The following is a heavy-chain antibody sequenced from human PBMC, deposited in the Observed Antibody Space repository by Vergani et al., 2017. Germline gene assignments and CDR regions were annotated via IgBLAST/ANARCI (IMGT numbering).Heavy chain of an antibody. CDR2: IYYSGST. V-gene: IGHV4-31*03. J-gene: IGHJ4*02. D-gene: IGHD3-10*01. CDR1: GGSIRSGGHY. Sequence: QVQLQESGPGLVKPSQTLSLTRTVLGGSIRSGGHYWSWIRQHPGKGLEWIGYIYYSGSTYYNRSLKGRVTISVDTSKNQFSLKLSSVTAADAAVYYCAGDNGSGSGAHWGQGTLVTVSS. CDR3: AGDNGSGSGAH.